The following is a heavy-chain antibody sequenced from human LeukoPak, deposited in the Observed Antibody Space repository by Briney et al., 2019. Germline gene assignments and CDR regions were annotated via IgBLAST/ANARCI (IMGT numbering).Heavy chain of an antibody. CDR1: GGPISSYY. V-gene: IGHV4-59*01. Sequence: AEPLSLTCTVSGGPISSYYWSWIRQPPGKGLEGIGYNYYSGSTNYNPPLKSRVTQPVDTPNNQSSMPLSSLTAAGPAVYYWARDSDAFDIWGQGTMVTVSS. CDR3: ARDSDAFDI. J-gene: IGHJ3*02. CDR2: NYYSGST.